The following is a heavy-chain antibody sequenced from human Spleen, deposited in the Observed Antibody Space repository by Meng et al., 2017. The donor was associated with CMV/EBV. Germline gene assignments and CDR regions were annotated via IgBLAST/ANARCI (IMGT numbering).Heavy chain of an antibody. Sequence: GESLKISCAASGFTFSSYEINWVRQAPGKGLEWVSHISSSGNSIYYADSVKGRFTNSRDNAKNSVYLQMNSLRAEDTAIYYCARDLPPNQYDFWSGYPRGNYSYYYGMDVWGQGTTVTVSS. CDR1: GFTFSSYE. CDR3: ARDLPPNQYDFWSGYPRGNYSYYYGMDV. V-gene: IGHV3-48*03. J-gene: IGHJ6*02. D-gene: IGHD3-3*01. CDR2: ISSSGNSI.